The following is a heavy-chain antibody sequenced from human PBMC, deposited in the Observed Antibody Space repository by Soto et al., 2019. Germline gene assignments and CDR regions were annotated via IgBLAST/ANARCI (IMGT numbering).Heavy chain of an antibody. CDR1: GGSISSSSYY. J-gene: IGHJ5*02. D-gene: IGHD5-12*01. V-gene: IGHV4-39*07. CDR3: ARGVRRRGYARESNWFDP. Sequence: PSETLSLTCTVSGGSISSSSYYWGWIRQPPGKGLEWIGKINHSGSTNYNPSLKSRVTISVDTSKNQFSLKLSSVTAADTAVYYCARGVRRRGYARESNWFDPWGQGTLVTVSS. CDR2: INHSGST.